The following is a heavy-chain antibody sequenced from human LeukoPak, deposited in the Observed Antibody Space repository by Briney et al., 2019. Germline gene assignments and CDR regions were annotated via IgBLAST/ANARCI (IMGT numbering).Heavy chain of an antibody. J-gene: IGHJ4*02. CDR2: ISSSSSYI. Sequence: GGSLRLSCAASGFTFSSYNMNWVRQAPGKGLEWVSSISSSSSYIYYADSVKGRFTISRDNAKNSLYLQMNSLRAEDTAVYYCARGMYYYGSGSSFDNWGQGTLVTVSS. CDR1: GFTFSSYN. CDR3: ARGMYYYGSGSSFDN. D-gene: IGHD3-10*01. V-gene: IGHV3-21*01.